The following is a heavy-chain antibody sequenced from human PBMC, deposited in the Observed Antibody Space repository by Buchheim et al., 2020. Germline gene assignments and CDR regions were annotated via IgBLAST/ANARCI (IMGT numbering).Heavy chain of an antibody. Sequence: QVQLQESGPGLVRPSQTLSLTCTVSGASITSGGYYWSWIRQHPGKGLEWIGYIHYSGGTFYNPSLKSRASISMDTPKNQLSLRLSSVTAADTAVYYCARGPAYSSNYYNYGMDVWGQGTT. V-gene: IGHV4-31*03. D-gene: IGHD4-11*01. CDR1: GASITSGGYY. J-gene: IGHJ6*02. CDR3: ARGPAYSSNYYNYGMDV. CDR2: IHYSGGT.